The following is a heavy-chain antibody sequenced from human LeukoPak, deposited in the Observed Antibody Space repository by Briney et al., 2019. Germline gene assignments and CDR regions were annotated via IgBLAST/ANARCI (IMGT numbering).Heavy chain of an antibody. CDR1: GFTFRNYW. J-gene: IGHJ4*02. CDR3: ARDRYTRTSDY. D-gene: IGHD1-7*01. V-gene: IGHV3-7*04. CDR2: INQEGSEI. Sequence: PGGSLRLSCAASGFTFRNYWMNWVRQAPGKGLEWVASINQEGSEIHYVDSVKGRFTISRDNAKNSLYLQMDSLRADDTAVYYCARDRYTRTSDYWGQGTLVTVSS.